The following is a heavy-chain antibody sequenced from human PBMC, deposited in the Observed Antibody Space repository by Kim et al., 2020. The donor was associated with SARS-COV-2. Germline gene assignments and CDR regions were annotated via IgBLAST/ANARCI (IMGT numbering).Heavy chain of an antibody. CDR1: GFTFSGYW. J-gene: IGHJ4*02. D-gene: IGHD3-16*01. CDR3: ASGGYYFDY. CDR2: IKQDGSDK. V-gene: IGHV3-7*01. Sequence: GGSLRLSCAASGFTFSGYWMSWVRQAPGKGLEWVANIKQDGSDKYYVDSVKGRFTISRDNAKNSLYLQMNSLRAEDTAVYYCASGGYYFDYWGQGTLVNVSS.